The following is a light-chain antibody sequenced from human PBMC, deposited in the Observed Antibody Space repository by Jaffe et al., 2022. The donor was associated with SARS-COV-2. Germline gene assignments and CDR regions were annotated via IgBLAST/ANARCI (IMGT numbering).Light chain of an antibody. Sequence: EIVLTQSPGTLSLSPGERATLSCRASQSVSGRYLAWYQEKPGQSPRLLIYGASSRATGIPDRFSGSGSGTDFTLTISGLEPEDFAVYYCQQYGSSPLTFGGGTKVEIK. V-gene: IGKV3-20*01. CDR3: QQYGSSPLT. J-gene: IGKJ4*01. CDR2: GAS. CDR1: QSVSGRY.